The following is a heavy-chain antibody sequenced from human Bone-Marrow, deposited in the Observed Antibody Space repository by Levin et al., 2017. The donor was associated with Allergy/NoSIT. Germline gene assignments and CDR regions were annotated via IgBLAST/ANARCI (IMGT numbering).Heavy chain of an antibody. CDR2: FYSSDST. V-gene: IGHV4-4*07. CDR3: ARDVADNWFDP. CDR1: GASLSSSY. Sequence: SETLSLTCSVSGASLSSSYWRWLRPPAGKGLEWIGRFYSSDSTNYNPYLKSRVTMSVDTSKNQFSLKLSSVTAADTAVYYCARDVADNWFDPWGQGTLVTVSS. J-gene: IGHJ5*02.